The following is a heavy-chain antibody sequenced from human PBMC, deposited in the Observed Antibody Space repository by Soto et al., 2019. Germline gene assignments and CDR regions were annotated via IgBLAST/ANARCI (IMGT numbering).Heavy chain of an antibody. V-gene: IGHV5-10-1*01. Sequence: TGESLKISCKGSGYSFTSYWISWVRQMPGKGLEWMGRIDPSDSYTNYSPSFQGHVTISADKSISTAYLQWSSLKASDTAMYYCARQMVGATTVPYYYYGMDVWGQGTTVTVSS. D-gene: IGHD1-26*01. CDR2: IDPSDSYT. CDR1: GYSFTSYW. CDR3: ARQMVGATTVPYYYYGMDV. J-gene: IGHJ6*02.